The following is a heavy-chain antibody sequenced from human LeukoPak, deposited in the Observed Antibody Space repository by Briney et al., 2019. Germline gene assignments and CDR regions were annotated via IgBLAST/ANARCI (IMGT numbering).Heavy chain of an antibody. CDR1: GYSFTNYW. J-gene: IGHJ4*02. D-gene: IGHD1-26*01. Sequence: GEPLNISCKGSGYSFTNYWIGWVRQMPGEGLEWMAIIYPGASDTRYSRSFEGQVTISADKSISTAYLQWSSLKASDTAMYYRARRAISGSYYADYWGQGTLVTVSS. V-gene: IGHV5-51*01. CDR3: ARRAISGSYYADY. CDR2: IYPGASDT.